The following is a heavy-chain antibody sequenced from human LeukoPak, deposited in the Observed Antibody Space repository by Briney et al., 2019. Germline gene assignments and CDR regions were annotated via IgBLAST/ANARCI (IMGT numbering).Heavy chain of an antibody. V-gene: IGHV1-69*05. CDR3: ASGFYSSGWYGWFDP. CDR2: IIPIFGTA. CDR1: GCTFSSYA. D-gene: IGHD6-19*01. Sequence: SVKVSCKASGCTFSSYAISWVRQAPGQGLEWMGGIIPIFGTANYAQKFQGRVTITTDESTSTAYKELSSLRSEDTAVYYCASGFYSSGWYGWFDPWGQGTLVTVSS. J-gene: IGHJ5*02.